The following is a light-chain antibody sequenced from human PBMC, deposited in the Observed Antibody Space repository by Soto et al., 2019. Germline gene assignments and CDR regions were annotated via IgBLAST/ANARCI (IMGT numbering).Light chain of an antibody. V-gene: IGKV1-5*01. CDR1: QSISSW. CDR3: QQYNIYSRT. Sequence: DIQMTQSPSTLSASVGDRVTITCRASQSISSWLAWYQQKPGKAPKLLSYDASSLESGVPSRFSGSGSGTEFTLTISSLQPDDCATYYCQQYNIYSRTFGQGTKVEIK. J-gene: IGKJ1*01. CDR2: DAS.